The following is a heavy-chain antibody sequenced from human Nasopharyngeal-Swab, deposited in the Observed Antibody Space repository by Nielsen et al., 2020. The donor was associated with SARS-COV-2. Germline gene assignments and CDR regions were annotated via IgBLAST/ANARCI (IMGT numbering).Heavy chain of an antibody. J-gene: IGHJ6*02. V-gene: IGHV7-4-1*02. D-gene: IGHD6-13*01. CDR1: GYTFTSYA. CDR2: INTNTGNP. Sequence: ASVKVSCKASGYTFTSYAMNWVRQAPGQGLEWMGWINTNTGNPTYAQGLTGRFVFSLDTSVSTAYLQISSLKAEDTAVYYCARESSRWYYYYYGMDVWGQGTTVTVSS. CDR3: ARESSRWYYYYYGMDV.